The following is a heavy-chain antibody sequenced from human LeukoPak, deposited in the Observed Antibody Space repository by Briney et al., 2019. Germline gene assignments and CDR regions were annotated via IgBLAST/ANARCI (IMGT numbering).Heavy chain of an antibody. V-gene: IGHV3-23*01. D-gene: IGHD6-19*01. CDR1: GFTFSSYA. CDR2: ISGSGGSA. J-gene: IGHJ4*02. Sequence: GGSLRLSCAASGFTFSSYAMSWVRQAPGKGLEWVSAISGSGGSAYYADSVKGRFTISRDNSKNTLYLQMNSLRAEDTAVYYCARDTGSVAVAGKDYWGQGTLVTVSS. CDR3: ARDTGSVAVAGKDY.